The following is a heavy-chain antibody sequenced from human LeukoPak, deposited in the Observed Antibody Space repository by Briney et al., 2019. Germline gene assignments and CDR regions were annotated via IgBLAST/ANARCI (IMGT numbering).Heavy chain of an antibody. CDR3: ARQDVGTGYATTD. CDR1: GGSISNYY. V-gene: IGHV4-59*08. Sequence: SETLSLTCTVSGGSISNYYWNWIRQPPGKGLEWIGYIYYSGTTNYNPSLKSRVSMSVDTSKNQFSLKLSSVTAADTAVYYCARQDVGTGYATTDWGQGTLVTVSS. J-gene: IGHJ4*02. D-gene: IGHD1-14*01. CDR2: IYYSGTT.